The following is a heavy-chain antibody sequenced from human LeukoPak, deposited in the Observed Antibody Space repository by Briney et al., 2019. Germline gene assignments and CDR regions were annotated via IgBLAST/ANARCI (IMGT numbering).Heavy chain of an antibody. CDR1: GGSISSGSYY. D-gene: IGHD3-16*01. CDR3: ARGYYGVFDY. Sequence: SQTLSLTCTVSGGSISSGSYYWSWIRQPAGKGLEWIGRIYTSGSTNYNPSLKSRVTISVDTSKNQFSLKLSSVTAADTAVYYCARGYYGVFDYWAREPWSPSPQ. J-gene: IGHJ4*02. CDR2: IYTSGST. V-gene: IGHV4-61*02.